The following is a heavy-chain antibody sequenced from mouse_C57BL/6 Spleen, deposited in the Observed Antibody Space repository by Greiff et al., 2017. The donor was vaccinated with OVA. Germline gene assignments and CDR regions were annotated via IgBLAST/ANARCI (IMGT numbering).Heavy chain of an antibody. Sequence: EVKLQQSGPELVKPGASVKMSCKASGYTFTDYNMHWVKQSHGKSLEWIGYINPNNGGTRYNQKFKGKATLTVNKSSSTAYMQLRSLTSEDSAFYYCSSPYDYYALAYWGQGTSVTVSS. CDR2: INPNNGGT. J-gene: IGHJ4*01. V-gene: IGHV1-22*01. D-gene: IGHD1-1*01. CDR3: SSPYDYYALAY. CDR1: GYTFTDYN.